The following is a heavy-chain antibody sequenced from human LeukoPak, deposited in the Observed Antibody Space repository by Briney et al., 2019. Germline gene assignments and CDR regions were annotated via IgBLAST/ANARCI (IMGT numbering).Heavy chain of an antibody. J-gene: IGHJ6*03. CDR2: INHSGST. Sequence: SETLSLTCAVYGGSFSGYYWSWIRQPPGKGLEWSGEINHSGSTNYNPSLKSRVTISVDTSKNQFSLKLSSVTAADTAVYYCARGRPAAGFYYYYYMDVWGKGTTVTVSS. CDR3: ARGRPAAGFYYYYYMDV. CDR1: GGSFSGYY. V-gene: IGHV4-34*01. D-gene: IGHD6-13*01.